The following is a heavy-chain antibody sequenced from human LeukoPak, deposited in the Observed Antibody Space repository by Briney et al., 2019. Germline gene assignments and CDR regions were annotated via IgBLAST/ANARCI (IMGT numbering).Heavy chain of an antibody. V-gene: IGHV3-33*01. CDR1: GFIFSDCG. J-gene: IGHJ4*02. CDR3: ARFRTRGDKAFDY. CDR2: IWKDGGDK. Sequence: GGSLRLSCAASGFIFSDCGMHWVRQAPDKGLEWVALIWKDGGDKYYSDSVKGRFTISRDNSKNTLDLQMNSLSAEDTAVYYCARFRTRGDKAFDYWGQGTLVTVSS. D-gene: IGHD2-21*02.